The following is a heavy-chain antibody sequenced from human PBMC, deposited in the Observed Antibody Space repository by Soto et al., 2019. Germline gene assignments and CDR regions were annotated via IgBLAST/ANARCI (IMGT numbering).Heavy chain of an antibody. J-gene: IGHJ6*02. CDR2: ISYDGSNK. CDR3: ARDLTGTTAYYYYGTDV. D-gene: IGHD1-7*01. Sequence: GGSLRLSCAASGFTFSSYAMHWVRQAPGKGLEWVAVISYDGSNKYYADSVKGRFTISRDNSKNTLYLQMNSLRAEDTAVYYCARDLTGTTAYYYYGTDVWGQGTTVTVSS. V-gene: IGHV3-30-3*01. CDR1: GFTFSSYA.